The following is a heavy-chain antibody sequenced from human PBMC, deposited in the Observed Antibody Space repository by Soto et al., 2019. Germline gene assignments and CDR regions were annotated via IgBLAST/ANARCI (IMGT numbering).Heavy chain of an antibody. D-gene: IGHD4-17*01. V-gene: IGHV4-30-2*01. CDR1: GGSISSGGYS. Sequence: QLQLQESGSGLVKPSQTLSLTCAVSGGSISSGGYSWSWIRQPPGKGLEWIGYIYHSGRTYYNPSPMCRVTISVDRSKNQFSLKVGSVTAADTAVYYCARGSSYGDPRGSAFDIWGQGTMVTVSS. J-gene: IGHJ3*02. CDR2: IYHSGRT. CDR3: ARGSSYGDPRGSAFDI.